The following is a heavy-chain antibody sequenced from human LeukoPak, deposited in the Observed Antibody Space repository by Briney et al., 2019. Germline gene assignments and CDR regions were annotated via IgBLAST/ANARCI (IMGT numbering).Heavy chain of an antibody. CDR2: ICYSGST. CDR1: GGSISSYY. V-gene: IGHV4-59*01. D-gene: IGHD3-22*01. Sequence: KPSETLSLTCTVSGGSISSYYWSWIRQPPGKGLEWIGYICYSGSTNYNPSLKSRVTISVDTSKNQFSLKLSSVTAADTAVYYCATGTYYYDSSGYPTPATGAFDIWGQGTMVTVSS. CDR3: ATGTYYYDSSGYPTPATGAFDI. J-gene: IGHJ3*02.